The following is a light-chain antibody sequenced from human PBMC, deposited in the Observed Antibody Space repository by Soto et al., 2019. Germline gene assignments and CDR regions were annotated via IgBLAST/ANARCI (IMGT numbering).Light chain of an antibody. Sequence: EIVMTQSPATLSVPPGERATLSCRASQSVNSNLAWYQQRPGQAPRLLIFGASTRATGSPARFSGSGSGTEFTLTISSLQSEDSAVYYCQQYNNWPRTFGQGTKVEIK. CDR2: GAS. CDR1: QSVNSN. V-gene: IGKV3-15*01. J-gene: IGKJ1*01. CDR3: QQYNNWPRT.